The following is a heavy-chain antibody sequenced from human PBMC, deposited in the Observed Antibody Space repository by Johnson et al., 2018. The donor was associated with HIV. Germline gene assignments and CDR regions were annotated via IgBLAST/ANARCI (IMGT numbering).Heavy chain of an antibody. CDR3: AKAVGGYAFDI. Sequence: QVQLVESGGGLVKPGGSLRLSCAASGFTFSSYGMNWVRQAPGKGLEWVAFIRFDETIKYYGDSVKGRFTISRDNSKNTLYLQMNSLRVEDTAVYYCAKAVGGYAFDIWGQGTMVTVSS. V-gene: IGHV3-30*02. CDR1: GFTFSSYG. J-gene: IGHJ3*02. D-gene: IGHD1-26*01. CDR2: IRFDETIK.